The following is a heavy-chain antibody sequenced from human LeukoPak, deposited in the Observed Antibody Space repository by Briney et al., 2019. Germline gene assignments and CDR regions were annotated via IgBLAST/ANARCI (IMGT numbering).Heavy chain of an antibody. J-gene: IGHJ5*02. V-gene: IGHV4-30-2*01. CDR2: IYHSGST. CDR1: GGSISSGGYS. CDR3: ARDERRGWFDP. Sequence: PSQTLSLTCAVSGGSISSGGYSWSWIRQPPGKGLEWIGYIYHSGSTYYNPSLNSRVTISVDRSKNQFSLKLSSVTAADTAVYYCARDERRGWFDPWGQGTLVTVSS.